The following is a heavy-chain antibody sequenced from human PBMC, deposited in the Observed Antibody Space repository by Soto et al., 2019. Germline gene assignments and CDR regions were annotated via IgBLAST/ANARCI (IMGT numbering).Heavy chain of an antibody. V-gene: IGHV1-69*02. CDR3: ATNYGSGSAPFDY. D-gene: IGHD3-10*01. Sequence: QVQLVHSGAALKKPGSSVKVSCTASVDTFSFYTMNWVRQAPGQGPEWMGRIIPMVRMANYAQKFQGRVTIIADKSTSTSYMELSSLRSEDTAVYYCATNYGSGSAPFDYWGQGTLVTVSS. J-gene: IGHJ4*02. CDR2: IIPMVRMA. CDR1: VDTFSFYT.